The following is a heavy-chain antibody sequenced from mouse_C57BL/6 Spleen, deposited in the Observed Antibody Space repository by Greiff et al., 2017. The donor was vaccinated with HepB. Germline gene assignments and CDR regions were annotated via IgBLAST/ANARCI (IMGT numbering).Heavy chain of an antibody. CDR1: GYTFTDYY. CDR2: IYPGSGNT. V-gene: IGHV1-76*01. CDR3: ASNWDEAWFAY. J-gene: IGHJ3*01. D-gene: IGHD4-1*01. Sequence: QVQLQQSGAELVRPGASVKLSCKASGYTFTDYYINWVKQRPGQGLEWIARIYPGSGNTYYNEKFKGKATLTAEKSSSTAYMQLSSLTSEDSAVYFCASNWDEAWFAYWGQGTLVTVSA.